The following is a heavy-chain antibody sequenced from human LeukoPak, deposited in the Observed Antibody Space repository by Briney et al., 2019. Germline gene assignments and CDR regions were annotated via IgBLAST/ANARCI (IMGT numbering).Heavy chain of an antibody. V-gene: IGHV4-59*08. CDR2: IYYSGST. Sequence: SETLSLTCTVSGGSISSYYWSWIRQPPGKGLEWIGYIYYSGSTNYNPSLKSRVTISVDTSKNQFSLKLSSVTAADTAVYYCASAGVSDYWGQGTLVTVSS. D-gene: IGHD3-10*01. CDR1: GGSISSYY. J-gene: IGHJ4*02. CDR3: ASAGVSDY.